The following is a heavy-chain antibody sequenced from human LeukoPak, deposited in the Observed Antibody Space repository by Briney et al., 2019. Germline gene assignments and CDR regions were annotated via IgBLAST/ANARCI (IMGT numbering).Heavy chain of an antibody. CDR2: ISWNSGSI. CDR3: AELGITMIGGV. D-gene: IGHD3-10*02. Sequence: PGGSLRLSCAASGFTFDDYAMHWVRQAPGKGLEWVSGISWNSGSIGYADSVKGRFTISRDNAKNSLYLQMNSLRDEDTAVYYCAELGITMIGGVWGKGTTVTISS. V-gene: IGHV3-9*01. J-gene: IGHJ6*04. CDR1: GFTFDDYA.